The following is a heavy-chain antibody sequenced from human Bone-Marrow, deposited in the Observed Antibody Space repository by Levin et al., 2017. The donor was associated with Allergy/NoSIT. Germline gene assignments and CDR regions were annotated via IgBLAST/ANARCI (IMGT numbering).Heavy chain of an antibody. D-gene: IGHD3-3*01. CDR3: ARDQGWSGSYSDY. J-gene: IGHJ4*02. CDR1: GFTFSSYA. Sequence: LSLTCAASGFTFSSYAMHWVRQAPGKGLEWVAVISYDGSNKYYADSVKGRFTISRDNSKNTLYLQMNSLRAEDTAVYYCARDQGWSGSYSDYWGQGTLVTVSS. CDR2: ISYDGSNK. V-gene: IGHV3-30*04.